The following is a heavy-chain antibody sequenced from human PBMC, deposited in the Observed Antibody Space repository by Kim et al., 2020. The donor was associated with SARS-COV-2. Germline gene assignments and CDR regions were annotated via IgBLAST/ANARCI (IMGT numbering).Heavy chain of an antibody. CDR3: ASSISVTKGHGDY. V-gene: IGHV3-11*06. D-gene: IGHD4-17*01. J-gene: IGHJ4*02. Sequence: YADSVKGRFTISRDNAKNSLYLQMNSLRAEDTAVYYCASSISVTKGHGDYWGQGTLVTVSS.